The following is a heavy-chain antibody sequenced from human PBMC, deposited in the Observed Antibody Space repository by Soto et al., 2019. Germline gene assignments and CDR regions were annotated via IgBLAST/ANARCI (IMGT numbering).Heavy chain of an antibody. J-gene: IGHJ4*02. Sequence: QLQLQESGPGLVKPSETLSLTCTVSGGFISSSSFYWDWIRQPPGKGLEWIGNIYYSGSTYSNPSLKSRVTISVDTSKNQFSLKLSSVTAADTAVYYCARGSFWGQGTLVTVSS. CDR1: GGFISSSSFY. CDR2: IYYSGST. V-gene: IGHV4-39*01. CDR3: ARGSF.